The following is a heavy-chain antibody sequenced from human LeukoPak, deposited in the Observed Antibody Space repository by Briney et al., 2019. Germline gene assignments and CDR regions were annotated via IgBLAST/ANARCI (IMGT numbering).Heavy chain of an antibody. D-gene: IGHD2-2*01. CDR2: INPNSGGT. Sequence: ASVKVSCKASGYTFTGYYMHWVRQAPGQGLEWMGRINPNSGGTNYAQKLQGRVTMTTDTSTSTAYMELRSLRSDDTAVYYCARWGSGPASNAFDIWGQGTMVTVSS. J-gene: IGHJ3*02. CDR1: GYTFTGYY. CDR3: ARWGSGPASNAFDI. V-gene: IGHV1-2*06.